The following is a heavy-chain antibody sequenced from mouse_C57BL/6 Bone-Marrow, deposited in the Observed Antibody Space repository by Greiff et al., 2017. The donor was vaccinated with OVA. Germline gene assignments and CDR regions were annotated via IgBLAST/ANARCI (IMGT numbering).Heavy chain of an antibody. CDR2: ISSGSSTI. Sequence: EVKLVESGGGLVKPGGSLKLSCAASGFTFSDYGMHWVRQAPEKGLEWVAYISSGSSTIYSAATVKGRFTISRDNAKNTLFLQLTSLRSEDTAMYYCAREKAYYSNPWFAYWGQGTLVTVSA. J-gene: IGHJ3*01. CDR3: AREKAYYSNPWFAY. D-gene: IGHD2-5*01. CDR1: GFTFSDYG. V-gene: IGHV5-17*01.